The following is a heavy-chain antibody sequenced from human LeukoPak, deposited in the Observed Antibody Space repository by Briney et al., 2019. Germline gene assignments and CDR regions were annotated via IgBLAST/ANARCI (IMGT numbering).Heavy chain of an antibody. CDR3: AREYYDSSGRKHAFDI. CDR2: IDPDSGGT. Sequence: EASVKVSCKASGGTFSSYAISWVRQAPGQGLEWMGRIDPDSGGTSYAQKFQGRVTMTRDTSISTAYMELSRLRSDDTAVYYCAREYYDSSGRKHAFDIWGQGTMVTVSS. CDR1: GGTFSSYA. D-gene: IGHD3-22*01. J-gene: IGHJ3*02. V-gene: IGHV1-2*02.